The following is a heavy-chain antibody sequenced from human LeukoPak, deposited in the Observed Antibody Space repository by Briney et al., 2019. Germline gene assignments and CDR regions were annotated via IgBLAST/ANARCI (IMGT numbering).Heavy chain of an antibody. CDR2: TYYRSKWYN. CDR3: ARDYGGNSQLRIPFDY. V-gene: IGHV6-1*01. J-gene: IGHJ4*02. D-gene: IGHD4-17*01. Sequence: SQTLSLTCAISGDSVSSNSAAWNWIRQSPSRGLEWLGRTYYRSKWYNDYAVSVKSRITINPDTSKSQFSLQLNSVTPEDTAVYYCARDYGGNSQLRIPFDYWGQGTLVTVSS. CDR1: GDSVSSNSAA.